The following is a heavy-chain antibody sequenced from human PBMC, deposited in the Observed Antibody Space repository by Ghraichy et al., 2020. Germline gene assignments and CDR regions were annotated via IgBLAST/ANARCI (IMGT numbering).Heavy chain of an antibody. CDR2: ISAYNGNT. CDR3: ARDLSYSSSWSYWAWFDP. CDR1: GYTFTSYG. Sequence: ASVKVSCKASGYTFTSYGISWVRQAPGQGLEWMGWISAYNGNTNYAQKLQGRVTMTTDTSTSTAYMELRSLRSDDTAVYYCARDLSYSSSWSYWAWFDPWGQGTLVTVSS. V-gene: IGHV1-18*01. D-gene: IGHD6-13*01. J-gene: IGHJ5*02.